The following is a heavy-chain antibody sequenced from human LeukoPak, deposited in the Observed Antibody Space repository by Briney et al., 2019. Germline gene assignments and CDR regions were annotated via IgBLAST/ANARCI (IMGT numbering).Heavy chain of an antibody. Sequence: PGGSLRLSCAASGFTFSSYAMSWVRQAPGKGLEWVSAISGSGGSTYYADSVKGRFTISRDNSKNTLYLQMNSLRAEDTAVYYRAKDRTGYSSSWLDYWGQGALVTVSS. CDR2: ISGSGGST. CDR3: AKDRTGYSSSWLDY. V-gene: IGHV3-23*01. CDR1: GFTFSSYA. J-gene: IGHJ4*02. D-gene: IGHD6-13*01.